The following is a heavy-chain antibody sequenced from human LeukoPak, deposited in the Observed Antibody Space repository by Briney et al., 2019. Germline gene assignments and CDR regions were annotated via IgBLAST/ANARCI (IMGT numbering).Heavy chain of an antibody. V-gene: IGHV1-69*05. D-gene: IGHD3-3*01. CDR2: IIPIFGTA. CDR1: GGTFSSYA. J-gene: IGHJ4*02. CDR3: ARAEPSRDYDFWSGYYQGGGGVDY. Sequence: SVKVSCKASGGTFSSYAISWVRQAPGQGLEWMGGIIPIFGTANYAQKFQGRVTITTDESTSTAYMELSSLRSEDTAVYYCARAEPSRDYDFWSGYYQGGGGVDYWGQGTLVTVSS.